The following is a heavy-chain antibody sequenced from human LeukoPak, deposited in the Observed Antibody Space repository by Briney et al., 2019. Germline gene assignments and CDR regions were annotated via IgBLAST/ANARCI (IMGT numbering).Heavy chain of an antibody. J-gene: IGHJ4*02. D-gene: IGHD2-2*01. CDR1: GFTFSTYG. Sequence: GGSLRLSCAASGFTFSTYGVHWVRQAPGKGLEWVAGISHDGSNIYYGDSVKGRFTISRDNSKNTLYLQMNSLRADDTAVYSCARDMGTGYCSSTRCYAFDYWGQGTLVTVSS. CDR2: ISHDGSNI. V-gene: IGHV3-30*03. CDR3: ARDMGTGYCSSTRCYAFDY.